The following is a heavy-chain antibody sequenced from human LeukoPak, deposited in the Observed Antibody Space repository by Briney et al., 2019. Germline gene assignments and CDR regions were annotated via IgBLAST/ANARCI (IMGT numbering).Heavy chain of an antibody. CDR1: GLTFSDYY. CDR2: ISNSGSTI. Sequence: PGGSLRLSCAASGLTFSDYYMSWIRQAPGKGLEWISYISNSGSTIYYADSVKGRFTISRDNAKNSLFLQMNSLRADDTAVYYCARGRWQLVPFDYWGQGTLVTVSS. CDR3: ARGRWQLVPFDY. V-gene: IGHV3-11*04. D-gene: IGHD6-6*01. J-gene: IGHJ4*02.